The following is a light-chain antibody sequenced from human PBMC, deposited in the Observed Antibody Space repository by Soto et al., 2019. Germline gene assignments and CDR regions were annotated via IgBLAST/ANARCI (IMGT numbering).Light chain of an antibody. V-gene: IGKV1D-12*01. J-gene: IGKJ4*01. CDR2: AAS. Sequence: IPITQAPASVSASVGARVTITCRASQGISSWLAWYQQKPGTAPRLLIYAASSLQSGVPSRFRGSGSGTDLTINISRLKPEDFETDYCQQANSFPLTFGGGTKVDIK. CDR1: QGISSW. CDR3: QQANSFPLT.